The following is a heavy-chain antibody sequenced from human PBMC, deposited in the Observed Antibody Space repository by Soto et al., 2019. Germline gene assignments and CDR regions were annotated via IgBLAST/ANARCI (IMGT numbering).Heavy chain of an antibody. Sequence: EVQLVESGGGLVQPGGSLRLSCAASGFTFSSYWMHWVRQVPGKRLVWASRIKSDGTSTDYADSVKGRFTISRDNAKNRLYLQMNSLRVEDTAVYYCVRDRSTCKDYWGQGTLVTVSS. CDR1: GFTFSSYW. J-gene: IGHJ4*02. V-gene: IGHV3-74*01. CDR3: VRDRSTCKDY. D-gene: IGHD2-2*01. CDR2: IKSDGTST.